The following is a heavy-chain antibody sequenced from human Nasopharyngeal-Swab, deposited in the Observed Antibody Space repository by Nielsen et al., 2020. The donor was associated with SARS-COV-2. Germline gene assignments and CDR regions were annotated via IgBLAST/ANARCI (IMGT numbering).Heavy chain of an antibody. D-gene: IGHD5-12*01. Sequence: GGSLRLSCAASGFTFSDRYMIWIRQAPGKGLEWISYISSSGSSINYADSVKGRFTITRDNAKASLYLQMNSLRPEDTALYFCARDSTQGYIDFWGQGTLVTVSS. J-gene: IGHJ4*02. CDR2: ISSSGSSI. V-gene: IGHV3-11*01. CDR3: ARDSTQGYIDF. CDR1: GFTFSDRY.